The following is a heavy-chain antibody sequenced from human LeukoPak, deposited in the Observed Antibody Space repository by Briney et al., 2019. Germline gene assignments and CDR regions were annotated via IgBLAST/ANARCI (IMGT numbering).Heavy chain of an antibody. V-gene: IGHV3-11*06. J-gene: IGHJ4*02. CDR3: ARGSRTIELGDDY. CDR2: ISSSSSDT. CDR1: GFTFSSYA. Sequence: PGGSLRLSCAASGFTFSSYAMSWIRQTPGKGLEWLSYISSSSSDTNYADSVKGRFTISRDNAKNSLYLQMNSLRAEDTAVYYCARGSRTIELGDDYWGQGTLVTVSS. D-gene: IGHD5-24*01.